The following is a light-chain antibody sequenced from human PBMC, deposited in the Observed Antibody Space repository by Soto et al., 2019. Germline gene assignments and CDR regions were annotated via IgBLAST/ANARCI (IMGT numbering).Light chain of an antibody. Sequence: EIVLTQSPATLSLSPGERATLSCRASQSVSSYLAWYQQKPGQAPRLLIYDASNRATGIPARFSGSGSGTDFTLTISSLEPEDFAVYYRQQREFTFGPGTKVDIK. CDR2: DAS. CDR3: QQREFT. V-gene: IGKV3-11*01. CDR1: QSVSSY. J-gene: IGKJ3*01.